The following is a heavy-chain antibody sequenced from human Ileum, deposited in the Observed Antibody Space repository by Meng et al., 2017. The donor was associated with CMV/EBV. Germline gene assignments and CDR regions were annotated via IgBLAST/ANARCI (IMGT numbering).Heavy chain of an antibody. CDR2: IFHNGTT. CDR1: SAAISTNSE. D-gene: IGHD6-13*01. CDR3: ARQLSLAAAPLDY. V-gene: IGHV4-4*01. J-gene: IGHJ4*02. Sequence: VNSAAISTNSEGTGIRQTPGEGLKWIGGIFHNGTTDYNPSLKGRVTMSVDKSNNQFSLTVTSVTAADSAVYFCARQLSLAAAPLDYWGQGTLVTVSS.